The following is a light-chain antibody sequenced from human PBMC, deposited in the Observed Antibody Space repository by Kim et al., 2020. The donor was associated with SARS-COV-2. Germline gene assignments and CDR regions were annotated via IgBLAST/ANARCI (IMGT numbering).Light chain of an antibody. CDR3: CSYAGSYTYV. CDR1: SRGVGAYNY. Sequence: GQSITISCNGTSRGVGAYNYVSWYQQHPGKAPKLMIYDVSKRPSGVPDRFSGSKSGNTASLTISGLQAEDEADYYCCSYAGSYTYVFGTGTKVTVL. J-gene: IGLJ1*01. V-gene: IGLV2-11*01. CDR2: DVS.